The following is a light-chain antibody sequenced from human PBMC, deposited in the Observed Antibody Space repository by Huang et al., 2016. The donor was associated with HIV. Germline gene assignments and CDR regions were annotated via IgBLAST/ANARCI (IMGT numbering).Light chain of an antibody. CDR1: QSVGSNV. CDR3: QQYTKSPPT. CDR2: DAS. V-gene: IGKV3-20*01. Sequence: DIVLTQSPGTLSLSPGERATLSCRASQSVGSNVLGWYQQKPGQAPRRLIYDASYRASGIPARFSGSGSGTDFTLTISRLDPEDFAVYYCQQYTKSPPTFGQGTKVEI. J-gene: IGKJ1*01.